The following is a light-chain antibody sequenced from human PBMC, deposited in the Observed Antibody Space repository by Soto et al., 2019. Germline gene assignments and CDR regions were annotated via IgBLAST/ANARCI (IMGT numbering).Light chain of an antibody. CDR3: SSYTSSSTPYV. Sequence: QSVLTQPPSASGTPGQSVTISCSGSGSNIGSNSVSWYQQVPGTAPKLLIYGDNRRPSGVPDRFTGSKSGTSASLAISGLQSEDEADYYCSSYTSSSTPYVFGTGTKVTVL. CDR1: GSNIGSNS. V-gene: IGLV1-44*01. J-gene: IGLJ1*01. CDR2: GDN.